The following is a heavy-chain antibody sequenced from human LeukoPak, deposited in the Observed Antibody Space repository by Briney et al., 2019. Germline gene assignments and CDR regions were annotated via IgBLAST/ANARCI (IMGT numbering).Heavy chain of an antibody. Sequence: PSQTLSLTCTVSGGSISSGDYYWSWIRQPPGKGLEWIGYIYYSGSTYYNPSLKSRVTISVDTSKNQFSLKLSSVTAADTAVYYCARGPRLTDYDFWSGHSGDYWGQGTLVTVSS. J-gene: IGHJ4*02. CDR1: GGSISSGDYY. D-gene: IGHD3-3*01. CDR3: ARGPRLTDYDFWSGHSGDY. V-gene: IGHV4-30-4*08. CDR2: IYYSGST.